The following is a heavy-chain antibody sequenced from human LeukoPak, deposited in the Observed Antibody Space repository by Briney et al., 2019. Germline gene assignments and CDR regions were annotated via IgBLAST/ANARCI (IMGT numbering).Heavy chain of an antibody. CDR1: GDSFIENY. CDR2: ISHSGGTNYT. CDR3: ARDTSYQLLFSLAFDI. D-gene: IGHD2-2*01. J-gene: IGHJ3*02. Sequence: PSKTLSLTCAVYGDSFIENYWSWIRQPPGKGLEWIGEISHSGGTNYTNYNPSLKSRVTISIDTSKNQFSLRLSSVTAADTAVYYCARDTSYQLLFSLAFDIWGQGTMVTVSS. V-gene: IGHV4-34*01.